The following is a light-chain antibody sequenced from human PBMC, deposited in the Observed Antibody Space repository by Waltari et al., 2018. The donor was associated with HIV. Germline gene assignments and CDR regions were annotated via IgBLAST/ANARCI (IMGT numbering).Light chain of an antibody. J-gene: IGLJ2*01. CDR3: SSYTSSSTPVV. CDR2: EVR. CDR1: SSAVGGYPY. V-gene: IGLV2-14*01. Sequence: QSALPQPASVSGSPGQSITLSCTGTSSAVGGYPYVSWYQQHPGKAPKRMIYEVRNRPSGVSNRFSGSKSGNTASLTISGLQAEDEADYYCSSYTSSSTPVVFGGGTKLTVL.